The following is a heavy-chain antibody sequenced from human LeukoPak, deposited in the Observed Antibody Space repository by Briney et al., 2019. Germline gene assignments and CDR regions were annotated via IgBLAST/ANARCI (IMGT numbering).Heavy chain of an antibody. V-gene: IGHV1-2*02. CDR3: ARALKDIVVVVAAT. CDR2: INPNSGGT. CDR1: GYTFTGYY. J-gene: IGHJ4*02. D-gene: IGHD2-15*01. Sequence: ASVKVSCKASGYTFTGYYMHWVRQAPGQGLEWMGWINPNSGGTNYAQKFQGRVTMTRDTSISTAYMELSRLRSDDTAVYYCARALKDIVVVVAATWGQGTLVTVSS.